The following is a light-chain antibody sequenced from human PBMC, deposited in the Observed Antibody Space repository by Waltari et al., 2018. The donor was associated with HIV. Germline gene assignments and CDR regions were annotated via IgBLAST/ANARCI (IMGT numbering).Light chain of an antibody. CDR3: SAWDSRLSVWV. J-gene: IGLJ3*02. CDR1: SNNVGHQG. CDR2: RNN. Sequence: QAGLTQPPSVSKGLRQTATPTHTGNSNNVGHQGAAGLQQHRGHPPKLLSYRNNNRPSGISERLSASRSGNTASLTITGLQPEDEADYYCSAWDSRLSVWVFGGGTKLTVL. V-gene: IGLV10-54*01.